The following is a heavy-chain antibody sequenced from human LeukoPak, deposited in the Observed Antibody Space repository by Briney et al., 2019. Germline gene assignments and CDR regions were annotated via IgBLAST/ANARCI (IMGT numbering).Heavy chain of an antibody. D-gene: IGHD6-13*01. J-gene: IGHJ4*02. CDR3: ARRRAAAGHYYFDY. CDR1: GXSISSSSYY. Sequence: SETLSLTCTVSGXSISSSSYYWGWIRQPPGKGLEWIGTMYYSGSTYYNPSLKSRVTISVDTSKNQFSLKLSSVTAADTAVYYCARRRAAAGHYYFDYWGQGTLVTVSS. V-gene: IGHV4-39*01. CDR2: MYYSGST.